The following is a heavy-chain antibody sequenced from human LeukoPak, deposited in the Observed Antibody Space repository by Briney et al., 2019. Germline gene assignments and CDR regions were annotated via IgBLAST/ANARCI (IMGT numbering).Heavy chain of an antibody. Sequence: SETLSLTCAVYGGFFSGYYWSWLRQPPGKGLEWIGEINHSGSTNYNPSLKSRVTISVDTSKNQLSLKLSSVTAADTAVYYCARERNYCSSTSCYGFFDYWGQGTLVTVSS. J-gene: IGHJ4*02. V-gene: IGHV4-34*01. CDR3: ARERNYCSSTSCYGFFDY. D-gene: IGHD2-2*01. CDR1: GGFFSGYY. CDR2: INHSGST.